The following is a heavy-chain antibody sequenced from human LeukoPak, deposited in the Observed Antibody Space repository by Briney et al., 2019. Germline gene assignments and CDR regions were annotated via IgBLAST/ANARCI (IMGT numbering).Heavy chain of an antibody. CDR2: IKQGGSEK. J-gene: IGHJ4*02. CDR1: GFTFSSYW. CDR3: ARDLSGVTGYTYGRGIDY. D-gene: IGHD5-18*01. V-gene: IGHV3-7*01. Sequence: GGSLRLSCAASGFTFSSYWMSWVRQAPGKGLEWVANIKQGGSEKYYVDSVKGRFTISRDNAKNSLYLQMNSLRAEDTAVYYCARDLSGVTGYTYGRGIDYWGQGTLVTVSS.